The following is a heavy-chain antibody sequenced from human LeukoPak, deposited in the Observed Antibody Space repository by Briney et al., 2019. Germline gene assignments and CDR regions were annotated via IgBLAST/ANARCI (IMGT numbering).Heavy chain of an antibody. V-gene: IGHV4-59*12. CDR2: IYYSGST. J-gene: IGHJ4*02. D-gene: IGHD3-16*01. CDR3: ARDLSNRGVWFDY. Sequence: SETLSLTCTVSGDSLSPYYWSWIRQPPGKGLEWIGNIYYSGSTGYNLSLTSRVAISVDMSKNQFSLKLNSVTAADTAVYYCARDLSNRGVWFDYWGQGTLVTVSS. CDR1: GDSLSPYY.